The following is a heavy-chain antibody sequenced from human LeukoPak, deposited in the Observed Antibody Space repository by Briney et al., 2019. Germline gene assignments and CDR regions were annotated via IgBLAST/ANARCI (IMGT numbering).Heavy chain of an antibody. V-gene: IGHV3-7*01. CDR2: IKQDGSEK. J-gene: IGHJ4*02. CDR3: ARDKIVGATHFDY. CDR1: GFTFSSYW. Sequence: GGSLRLSCAASGFTFSSYWMSWVRQAPGKGLEWVANIKQDGSEKYYVDSVKGRFTISRDNAKNSLYLQMNSLRAEDTAVYYCARDKIVGATHFDYWGQETLVTVSS. D-gene: IGHD1-26*01.